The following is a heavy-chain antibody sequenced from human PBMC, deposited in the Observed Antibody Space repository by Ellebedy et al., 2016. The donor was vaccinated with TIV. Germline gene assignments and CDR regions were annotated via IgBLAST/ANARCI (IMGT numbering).Heavy chain of an antibody. V-gene: IGHV2-5*01. CDR3: ARMSYGDFGGDLDQ. CDR1: GFSLRITGVG. D-gene: IGHD4-17*01. Sequence: SGPTLVKPTPTLTLTCTFSGFSLRITGVGVGWIRQPPGKALDWLALIYWNDEKRYSPSLKSRLTITKDTSKNQVVLTMTNMDPVDTATYYCARMSYGDFGGDLDQWGQGTLVTVSS. CDR2: IYWNDEK. J-gene: IGHJ4*02.